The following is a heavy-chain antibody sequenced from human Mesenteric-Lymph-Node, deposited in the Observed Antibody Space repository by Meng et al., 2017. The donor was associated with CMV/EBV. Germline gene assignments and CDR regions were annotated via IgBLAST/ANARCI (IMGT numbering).Heavy chain of an antibody. CDR3: ARDNLDSSGLYDY. J-gene: IGHJ4*02. V-gene: IGHV1-46*01. D-gene: IGHD3-22*01. CDR2: INPSGGST. CDR1: GYTFTSYY. Sequence: ASVKVSCKASGYTFTSYYMHWVRQAPGQGLEWMGIINPSGGSTSYAQKFQGRLTLTRDTSTSTVYMELSSLTSDDTAVYFCARDNLDSSGLYDYWGQGTLVTVSS.